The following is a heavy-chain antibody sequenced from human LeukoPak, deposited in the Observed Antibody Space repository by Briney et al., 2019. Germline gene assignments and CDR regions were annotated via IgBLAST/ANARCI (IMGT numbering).Heavy chain of an antibody. CDR3: ARDKDWNLDY. J-gene: IGHJ4*02. CDR1: GYTFTDYG. Sequence: ASVRVSCRTSGYTFTDYGISWVRRAPGQRLEWLGWISTFSAKTNYAQRLRGRVSMTTDTSTTTAYMELTSLRSGDTAVYYCARDKDWNLDYWGQGTLVTVSS. V-gene: IGHV1-18*04. CDR2: ISTFSAKT. D-gene: IGHD1-1*01.